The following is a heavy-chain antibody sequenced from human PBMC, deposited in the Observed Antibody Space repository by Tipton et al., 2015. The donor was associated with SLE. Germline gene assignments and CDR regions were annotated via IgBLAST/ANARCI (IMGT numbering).Heavy chain of an antibody. CDR2: IYHSGST. Sequence: TLSLTCAVSGYFISSGYYWGWIRQPPGKGLEWIGSIYHSGSTYYNPSLKSRVTISVDTSKNQFSLKLNSVTAADTAVYYYAREGLETYFYDSSGNRGAWFDPWGPGTLVTVSS. D-gene: IGHD3-22*01. CDR1: GYFISSGYY. CDR3: AREGLETYFYDSSGNRGAWFDP. J-gene: IGHJ5*02. V-gene: IGHV4-38-2*02.